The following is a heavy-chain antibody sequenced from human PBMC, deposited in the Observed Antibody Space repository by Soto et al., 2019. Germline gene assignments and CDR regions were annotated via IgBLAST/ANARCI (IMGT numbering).Heavy chain of an antibody. CDR2: INAGNGNT. J-gene: IGHJ4*02. CDR3: ECGYSYGPFDY. D-gene: IGHD5-18*01. V-gene: IGHV1-3*01. CDR1: GYTFTSYA. Sequence: ASVKVSCKASGYTFTSYAMHWVRQAPGQRLEWMGWINAGNGNTKYSQKFQGRVTITADESTSTAYMELSSLRSEDTAVYYCECGYSYGPFDYWGQGTLVTVSS.